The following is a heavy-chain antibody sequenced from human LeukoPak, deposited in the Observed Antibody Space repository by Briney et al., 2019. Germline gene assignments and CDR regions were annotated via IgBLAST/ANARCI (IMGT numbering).Heavy chain of an antibody. Sequence: SETLSLTCSVSGGSISSFYWSWIRQSPGKGLEWIGYIHYTGSTNYNPSLKSRVTISVDTSKNQFSLKLSSVTAADTAVYYCAREKLTMVRGVIKNGMDVWGQGTTVTVSS. V-gene: IGHV4-59*12. CDR2: IHYTGST. CDR3: AREKLTMVRGVIKNGMDV. D-gene: IGHD3-10*01. CDR1: GGSISSFY. J-gene: IGHJ6*02.